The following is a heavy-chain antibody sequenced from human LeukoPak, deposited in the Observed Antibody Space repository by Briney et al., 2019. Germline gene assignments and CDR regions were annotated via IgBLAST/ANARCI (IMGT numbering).Heavy chain of an antibody. CDR1: GGPVSSSSYY. CDR3: ATWDSGRYSQIDN. J-gene: IGHJ4*02. V-gene: IGHV4-39*01. CDR2: IYYAGDT. Sequence: SGTLSLTCTVSGGPVSSSSYYWGWVRQSPEKGLECIGTIYYAGDTYYNPSLESRLAISVDTSKNQFSLKLRSVTAADTAVYYCATWDSGRYSQIDNWGQGTLVTVSS. D-gene: IGHD1-26*01.